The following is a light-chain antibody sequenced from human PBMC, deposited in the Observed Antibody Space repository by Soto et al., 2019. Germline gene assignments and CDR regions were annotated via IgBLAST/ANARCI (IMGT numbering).Light chain of an antibody. J-gene: IGLJ2*01. CDR3: QVWNISSDHPV. CDR1: NIGSRS. Sequence: SSVLTQPPSVSVAPGQTSTITCGGTNIGSRSVHWYQQKPGQAPVVVVYDDSDRRSGIPGRFSGSNSGNTATLTISSVEVGDGADYYCQVWNISSDHPVFGGGTQLTVL. CDR2: DDS. V-gene: IGLV3-21*02.